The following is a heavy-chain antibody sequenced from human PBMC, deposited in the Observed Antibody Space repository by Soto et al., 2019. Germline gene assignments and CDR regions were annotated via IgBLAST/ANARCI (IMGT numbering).Heavy chain of an antibody. CDR1: GYTFTSYG. CDR2: ISAYDGNT. Sequence: GASVKVSCKASGYTFTSYGISWVRQAPVQGLEWMGWISAYDGNTNYAQKLKGRVTMTTDTSTSTAYMELRSLRSDDTAVYYCAREAGSVVPAATNWFAPWGQGTLVTLSS. D-gene: IGHD2-2*01. CDR3: AREAGSVVPAATNWFAP. V-gene: IGHV1-18*01. J-gene: IGHJ5*02.